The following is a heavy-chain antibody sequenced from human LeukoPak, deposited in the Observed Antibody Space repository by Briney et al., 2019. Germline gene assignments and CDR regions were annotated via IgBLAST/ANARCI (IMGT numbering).Heavy chain of an antibody. V-gene: IGHV1-3*03. J-gene: IGHJ4*02. Sequence: EASVKVSCKASGYTFTSYAMHWVRQAPGQRLEWMGWINAGNGNTKYSQEFRGRVTITRDTSASTAYMELSSLRSEDMAVYYCARAMNYYDSSGYYRSSPFDYWGQGTLVTVSS. D-gene: IGHD3-22*01. CDR1: GYTFTSYA. CDR2: INAGNGNT. CDR3: ARAMNYYDSSGYYRSSPFDY.